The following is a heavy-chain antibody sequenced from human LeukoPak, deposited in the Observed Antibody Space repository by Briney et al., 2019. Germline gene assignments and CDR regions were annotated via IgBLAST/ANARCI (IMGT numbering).Heavy chain of an antibody. J-gene: IGHJ4*02. V-gene: IGHV3-7*01. CDR2: IKQDGGEK. CDR3: ARARGGYDLDY. CDR1: GFTFSSYA. Sequence: GGSLRLSCAASGFTFSSYAMSWVRQAPGKGLEWVANIKQDGGEKYYVESVKGRFTISRDNVKNSLYLQMDSLRVEDTAVYYCARARGGYDLDYWGQGTLVTVSS. D-gene: IGHD5-12*01.